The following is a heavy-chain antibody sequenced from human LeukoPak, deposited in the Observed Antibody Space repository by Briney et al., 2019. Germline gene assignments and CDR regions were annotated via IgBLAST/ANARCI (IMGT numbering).Heavy chain of an antibody. CDR2: IWYDGSNK. CDR1: GFTFSSYG. Sequence: GRSLRLSCAASGFTFSSYGMHWVRQAPGKGLEWVAVIWYDGSNKYYADSVKGRFTISRDNSKNTLYLQMNSLRAEDTAVYYCATTADYYDSSGYYDYWGQGTLVTVSS. CDR3: ATTADYYDSSGYYDY. D-gene: IGHD3-22*01. V-gene: IGHV3-33*01. J-gene: IGHJ4*02.